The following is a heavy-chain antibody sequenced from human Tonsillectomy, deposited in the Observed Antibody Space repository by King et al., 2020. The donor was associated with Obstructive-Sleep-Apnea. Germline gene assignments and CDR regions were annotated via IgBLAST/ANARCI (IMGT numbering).Heavy chain of an antibody. D-gene: IGHD3-22*01. CDR3: ARLTAYDSSGYYYYYYGMDV. V-gene: IGHV4-59*08. CDR2: IYYSGST. CDR1: GGSISNYY. J-gene: IGHJ6*02. Sequence: VQLQESGPGLVKPSETLSLTCTVSGGSISNYYWSWNRQPPGKGLEWIWYIYYSGSTNYNPSLKSRVTISVDTSKNQFSLKLSSLTAADTAVYYCARLTAYDSSGYYYYYYGMDVWGQGTTVTVSS.